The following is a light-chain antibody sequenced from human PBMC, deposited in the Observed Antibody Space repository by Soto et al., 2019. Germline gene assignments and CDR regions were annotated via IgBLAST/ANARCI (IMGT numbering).Light chain of an antibody. CDR3: MDYTNVPNP. CDR1: QDISNF. Sequence: QMTQTKSSLSASVGDRVNITCRASQDISNFLAWYQQKPGEVPKVLIYTASTLTSGVPSRFSGSGSGTDFTLTISCLQPEDVARYYCMDYTNVPNPFG. CDR2: TAS. V-gene: IGKV1-27*01. J-gene: IGKJ1*01.